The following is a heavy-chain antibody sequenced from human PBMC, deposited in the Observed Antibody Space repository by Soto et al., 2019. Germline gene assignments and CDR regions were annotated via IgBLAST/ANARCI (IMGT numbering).Heavy chain of an antibody. CDR1: GFTFSDYY. V-gene: IGHV3-72*01. CDR2: TRNKANSYTT. Sequence: EVQLVESGGGLVQPGGSLRLSCAASGFTFSDYYMDWVRQAPGKGLEWVGRTRNKANSYTTEYAESVIGRFTISRDDSKNSVYLQMNSLKTEDTAVYYCARDRLFSQSYYVMDVWGQGTTVTVSS. CDR3: ARDRLFSQSYYVMDV. D-gene: IGHD3-9*01. J-gene: IGHJ6*02.